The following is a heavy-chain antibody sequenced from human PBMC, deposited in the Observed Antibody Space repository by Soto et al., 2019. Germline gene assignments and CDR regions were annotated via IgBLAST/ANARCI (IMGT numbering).Heavy chain of an antibody. CDR1: AFTFRSYT. CDR3: ARDRDSSYFPPPYYFDS. V-gene: IGHV3-30*04. D-gene: IGHD4-4*01. Sequence: VGSLTLSCAASAFTFRSYTMHWVRQAPGKGLEWVATISYDGSKTNYADSVRGRFTISRDNPKSTLFLQMDSLRPEDTAVYSCARDRDSSYFPPPYYFDSWGQGTLVTVSS. J-gene: IGHJ4*02. CDR2: ISYDGSKT.